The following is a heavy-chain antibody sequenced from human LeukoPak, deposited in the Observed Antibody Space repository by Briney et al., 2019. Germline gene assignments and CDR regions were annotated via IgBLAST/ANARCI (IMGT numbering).Heavy chain of an antibody. CDR2: IKSKTDGGTT. CDR1: GFTFSNAW. J-gene: IGHJ4*02. Sequence: PGRSLRLSCAASGFTFSNAWMSWVRQAPGKGLEWVGRIKSKTDGGTTDYAAPVKGRFTISRDDSKNTLYLQMNSLKTEDTAMYYCTTVRRDYGFGDWGQGTLVTVSS. CDR3: TTVRRDYGFGD. D-gene: IGHD4-17*01. V-gene: IGHV3-15*01.